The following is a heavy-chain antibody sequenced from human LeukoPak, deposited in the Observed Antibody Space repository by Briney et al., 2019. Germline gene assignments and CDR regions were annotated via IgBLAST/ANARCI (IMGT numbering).Heavy chain of an antibody. Sequence: RAGGSLRLSCAASGFTFSSYWMHRVRQAPGKGLVLVSRINSDGSSTSYADSVKGRFTISRDNAKNTLYLQMNSLRAEDTAVYYCARDGIAESSDYWGQGTLVTVSS. CDR3: ARDGIAESSDY. V-gene: IGHV3-74*01. CDR1: GFTFSSYW. D-gene: IGHD6-13*01. J-gene: IGHJ4*02. CDR2: INSDGSST.